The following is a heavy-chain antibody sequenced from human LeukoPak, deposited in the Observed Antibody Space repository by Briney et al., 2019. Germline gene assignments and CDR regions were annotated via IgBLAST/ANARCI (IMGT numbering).Heavy chain of an antibody. J-gene: IGHJ6*04. CDR3: ATLATAATWYV. CDR1: GFTFSNYW. Sequence: GGSLRLSCAASGFTFSNYWTHWVRQVPGKGLVWVSRINSAGSSTNYADSVKGRFTISRDNAKNTLYLQMNSLRAEDTAVYYCATLATAATWYVWGKGTTVTISS. CDR2: INSAGSST. V-gene: IGHV3-74*01. D-gene: IGHD5-24*01.